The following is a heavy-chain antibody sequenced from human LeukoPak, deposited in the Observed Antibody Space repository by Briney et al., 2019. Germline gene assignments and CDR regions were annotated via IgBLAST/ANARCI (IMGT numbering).Heavy chain of an antibody. D-gene: IGHD1-26*01. J-gene: IGHJ4*02. V-gene: IGHV3-74*01. CDR1: GFTFSSYW. CDR3: ARDEVGVGATHDY. Sequence: PGGSLRLSCAASGFTFSSYWMHWVRQAPGKGLVWVSRISKDGSSTYYADSVKGRFTISRDNAKNTLYLQMNSLRAEDTAVYYCARDEVGVGATHDYWGQGILVTVSS. CDR2: ISKDGSST.